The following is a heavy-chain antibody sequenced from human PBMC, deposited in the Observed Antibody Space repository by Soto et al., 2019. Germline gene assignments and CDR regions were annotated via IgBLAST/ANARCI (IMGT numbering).Heavy chain of an antibody. Sequence: QVQLVQSGAEVKSAGSSVKVSCKASGDTFNFYSINWVRQAPGLGLEWVGRVNPILSMSNYAQRFQGRVTLTADESTGTAYMELRSLRSEDTAIYYCASNYGSGYRAFASWGQGALVTVSS. J-gene: IGHJ4*02. CDR1: GDTFNFYS. V-gene: IGHV1-69*02. D-gene: IGHD3-10*01. CDR2: VNPILSMS. CDR3: ASNYGSGYRAFAS.